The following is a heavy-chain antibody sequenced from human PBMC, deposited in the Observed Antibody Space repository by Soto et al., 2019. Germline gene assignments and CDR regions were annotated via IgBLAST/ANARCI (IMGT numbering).Heavy chain of an antibody. CDR2: ISAYNGNT. D-gene: IGHD4-17*01. Sequence: GASVKVSCKASGYTFTSYGISWVRQAPGQGLEWMGWISAYNGNTNYAQKLQGRVTMTTDTSTSTAYMELRSLRSDDTAVYYCARPSGFLGYGDPDYYYYYMDVWGKGTTVTVSS. CDR1: GYTFTSYG. V-gene: IGHV1-18*01. J-gene: IGHJ6*03. CDR3: ARPSGFLGYGDPDYYYYYMDV.